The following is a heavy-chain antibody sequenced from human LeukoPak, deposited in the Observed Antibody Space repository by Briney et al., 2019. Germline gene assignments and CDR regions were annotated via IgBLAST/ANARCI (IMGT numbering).Heavy chain of an antibody. Sequence: GGSLRLSCAASGFTFSSFDMHWVRQPTGQGLEWVSTIGTASDTYCPGSVEGRFTLSRGNAKNSLYLQMNSLTAGDTAVYYCARGPPRGKYYYMDVWGKGTTVTVSS. CDR2: IGTASDT. J-gene: IGHJ6*03. V-gene: IGHV3-13*01. D-gene: IGHD1-1*01. CDR1: GFTFSSFD. CDR3: ARGPPRGKYYYMDV.